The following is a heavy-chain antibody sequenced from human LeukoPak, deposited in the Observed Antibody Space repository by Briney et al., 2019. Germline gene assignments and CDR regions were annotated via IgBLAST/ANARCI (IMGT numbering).Heavy chain of an antibody. CDR3: AREGDYGDYLLMDV. Sequence: ASVKVSCKASGHTFTSYDISWVRQATGQGLEWMGWMNPNSGNTGYAQKFQGRVTMTRNTSISTAYMELSSLRSEDTAVYYCAREGDYGDYLLMDVWGKGTTVTISS. CDR2: MNPNSGNT. CDR1: GHTFTSYD. V-gene: IGHV1-8*01. D-gene: IGHD4-17*01. J-gene: IGHJ6*04.